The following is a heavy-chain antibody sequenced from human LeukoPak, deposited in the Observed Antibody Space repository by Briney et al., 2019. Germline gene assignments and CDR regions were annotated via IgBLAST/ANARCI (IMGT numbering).Heavy chain of an antibody. V-gene: IGHV3-23*01. CDR1: GFTFSTYA. CDR3: AKDSITMIFLFLFDY. D-gene: IGHD3-22*01. J-gene: IGHJ4*02. CDR2: TSGSGGRT. Sequence: GGSLRLSCAASGFTFSTYAMSWVRQAPGKGLEWVSGTSGSGGRTDYADSVKGRFTISRDNSKNTLHLQMNSLRAEDTAVYFCAKDSITMIFLFLFDYWGQGALVTVSS.